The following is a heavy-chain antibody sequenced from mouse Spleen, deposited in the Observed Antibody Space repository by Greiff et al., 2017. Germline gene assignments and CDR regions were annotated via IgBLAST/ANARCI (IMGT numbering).Heavy chain of an antibody. CDR1: GYTFTDYY. J-gene: IGHJ3*01. CDR3: ARKGEKLGTGGFAY. Sequence: EVQLQQSGPELVKPGASVKISCKASGYTFTDYYMNWVKQSPGKSLEWIGDINPNNGGTSYNQKFKGKATLTVDKSSSTAYMELRSLTSEDSAVYYCARKGEKLGTGGFAYWGQGTLVTVSA. V-gene: IGHV1-26*01. CDR2: INPNNGGT. D-gene: IGHD4-1*01.